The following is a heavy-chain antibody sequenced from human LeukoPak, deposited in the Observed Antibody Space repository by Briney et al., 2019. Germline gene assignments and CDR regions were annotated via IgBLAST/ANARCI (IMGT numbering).Heavy chain of an antibody. J-gene: IGHJ4*02. CDR2: IWYDGSNK. D-gene: IGHD2-2*01. CDR1: GFTFSSYG. V-gene: IGHV3-33*01. Sequence: PGGSLRLSCAASGFTFSSYGMHWVRQAPGKGPEWVAVIWYDGSNKYYADSVKGRFTISRDNSKNTLYLQMNSLRAEDTAVYYCARAYCSSTSCYGYFDYWGQGTLVTVSS. CDR3: ARAYCSSTSCYGYFDY.